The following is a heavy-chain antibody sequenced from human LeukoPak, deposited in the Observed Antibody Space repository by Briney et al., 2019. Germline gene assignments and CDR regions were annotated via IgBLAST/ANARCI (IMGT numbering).Heavy chain of an antibody. V-gene: IGHV4-34*01. J-gene: IGHJ4*02. CDR1: GASFSGYY. D-gene: IGHD2-15*01. Sequence: PSETLSLTCALYGASFSGYYWRCIRQPPGNWLEWIGEINHSGITTYNPSLKSRVTISVDTSKKQFSLKLNSVTAADTAVYYCAISHKWLLLDYWGQGTLVTVSS. CDR3: AISHKWLLLDY. CDR2: INHSGIT.